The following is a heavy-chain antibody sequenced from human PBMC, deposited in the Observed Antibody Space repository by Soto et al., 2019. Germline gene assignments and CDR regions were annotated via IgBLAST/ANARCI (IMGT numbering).Heavy chain of an antibody. CDR1: GYTFTGYY. Sequence: QVQLVQSGAEVKKPGASVKVSCKASGYTFTGYYMHWVRQAPGQGLEWMGWINPNSGGTNYAQKFQGWVTMTRDTSISSAYMELSRLRSDDTAVYYCARALLTTLRGEYYFDYWGQGTLFTVSS. J-gene: IGHJ4*02. D-gene: IGHD2-2*01. V-gene: IGHV1-2*04. CDR2: INPNSGGT. CDR3: ARALLTTLRGEYYFDY.